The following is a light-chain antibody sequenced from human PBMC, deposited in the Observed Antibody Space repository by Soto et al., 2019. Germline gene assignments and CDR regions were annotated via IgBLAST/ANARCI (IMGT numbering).Light chain of an antibody. Sequence: DIQMTQSPSSVSASVGDRVTITCRASQDISDWLAWHQQKPGKAPKLQIYAATTLHSGVPSRFSGSASATDFHLTISSLQPEDFATYYCQQGHSLPLTFGGRTKVEIK. V-gene: IGKV1-12*01. CDR1: QDISDW. CDR2: AAT. CDR3: QQGHSLPLT. J-gene: IGKJ4*01.